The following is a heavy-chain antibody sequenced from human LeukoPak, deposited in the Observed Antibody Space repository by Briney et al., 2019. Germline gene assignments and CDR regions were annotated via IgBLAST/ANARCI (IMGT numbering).Heavy chain of an antibody. CDR1: GFSISPHW. Sequence: GGSLRLSCAASGFSISPHWMHWVRQPPGKGLEWVSFINNDGTVTTYADSVKGRFIISRDNAKNTVHLEMSSLRVEDTAVYYCAKGHYYYDSRGYFHFDSWGQGTLITVSS. J-gene: IGHJ4*02. CDR2: INNDGTVT. D-gene: IGHD3-22*01. CDR3: AKGHYYYDSRGYFHFDS. V-gene: IGHV3-74*01.